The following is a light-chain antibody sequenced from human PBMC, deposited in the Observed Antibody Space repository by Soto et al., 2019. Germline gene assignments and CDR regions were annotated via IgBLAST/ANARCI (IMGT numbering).Light chain of an antibody. V-gene: IGKV3-20*01. J-gene: IGKJ1*01. CDR2: DAS. Sequence: EIVLTQSPGTLSLSPGERATLSCRASQSVTNDYLAWYQQKPVQAPRLLIYDASSRATGITDRFSGSGSVTDFTLTISRLEPEDFAVYYCQQCARSPLTFGQGTKVEIK. CDR1: QSVTNDY. CDR3: QQCARSPLT.